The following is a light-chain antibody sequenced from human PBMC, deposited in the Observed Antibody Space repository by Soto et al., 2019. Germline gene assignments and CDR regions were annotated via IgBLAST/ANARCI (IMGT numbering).Light chain of an antibody. CDR1: QSVLSSSDNKNY. J-gene: IGKJ4*01. CDR3: QQYYSPPVT. V-gene: IGKV4-1*01. Sequence: DIVLTQSPDSLAVSLGERATINCKSSQSVLSSSDNKNYLPWYQQKPGQPPKLLIYWASTRGSGVPDRFSGSGSGTDFTLTISSLQAEDLAVYYCQQYYSPPVTFGGGTNVETK. CDR2: WAS.